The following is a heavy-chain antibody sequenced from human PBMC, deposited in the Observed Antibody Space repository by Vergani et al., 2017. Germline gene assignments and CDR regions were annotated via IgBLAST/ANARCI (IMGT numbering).Heavy chain of an antibody. Sequence: QVTLKESGPALVKPTQTLTLTCTFSGFSLSTSGMRVRWIRQPPGKALEWLARIDWDDDKFYSTSPKTRLTISKDTSKNQVVLTMTNMDPVDTATYYCARMKVHYYFDYWGQGTLVTVSS. CDR1: GFSLSTSGMR. V-gene: IGHV2-70*04. J-gene: IGHJ4*02. CDR3: ARMKVHYYFDY. CDR2: IDWDDDK. D-gene: IGHD3-10*01.